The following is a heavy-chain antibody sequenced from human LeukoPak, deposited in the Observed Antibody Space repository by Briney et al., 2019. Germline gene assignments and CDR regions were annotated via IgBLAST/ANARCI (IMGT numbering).Heavy chain of an antibody. D-gene: IGHD2-15*01. Sequence: PSETLSLTCAVSGYSISSGYYWGWIRQPPGKGLEWIGSIYHSGSTYYNPSLKSRVTISVDTSKNQFSLKLSSVTAADTAVFYCARVVGAVAAVFDYWGQGTLVTVSS. CDR3: ARVVGAVAAVFDY. CDR1: GYSISSGYY. V-gene: IGHV4-38-2*01. CDR2: IYHSGST. J-gene: IGHJ4*02.